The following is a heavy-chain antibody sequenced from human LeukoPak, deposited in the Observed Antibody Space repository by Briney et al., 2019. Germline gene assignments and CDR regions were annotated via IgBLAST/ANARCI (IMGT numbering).Heavy chain of an antibody. V-gene: IGHV1-2*02. D-gene: IGHD1-26*01. CDR3: ARRMAKIVGATSFDY. CDR1: GYTFTGYY. CDR2: IDPNSGGT. Sequence: ASVKVSCKASGYTFTGYYMHWVRQAPGQGLEWMGWIDPNSGGTNYAQKFRGRVTMTRDTSIGTAYMELSRLRSDDTAVYYCARRMAKIVGATSFDYWGQGTLVTVSS. J-gene: IGHJ4*02.